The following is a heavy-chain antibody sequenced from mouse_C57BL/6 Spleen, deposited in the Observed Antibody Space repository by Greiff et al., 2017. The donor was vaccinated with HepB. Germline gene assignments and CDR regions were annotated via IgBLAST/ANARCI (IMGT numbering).Heavy chain of an antibody. J-gene: IGHJ3*01. Sequence: VQLQQSGPELVRPGASVKISCKAPGYTFTSHWMQWVRQRPGQGLEWIGEIFPGSGSTYYNEKFKGKATLTVDTSSSTAYMELRSLTSEDTAVYYCARADYYGSSHEGFAYWGQGTLVTVSA. D-gene: IGHD1-1*01. CDR1: GYTFTSHW. CDR2: IFPGSGST. CDR3: ARADYYGSSHEGFAY. V-gene: IGHV1-56*01.